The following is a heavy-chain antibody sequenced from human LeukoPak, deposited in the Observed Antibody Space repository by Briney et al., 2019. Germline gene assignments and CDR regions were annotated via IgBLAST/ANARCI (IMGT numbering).Heavy chain of an antibody. CDR2: ISYDGSNK. CDR3: ARGLAAAGTASPYYYYGMDV. D-gene: IGHD6-13*01. V-gene: IGHV3-30-3*01. Sequence: GGSLRLSCAASGFTFSSYAMHWVRQAPVKGLEWVAVISYDGSNKYYADSVKGRFTISRDNSKNTLYLQMNSLRAEDTAVYYCARGLAAAGTASPYYYYGMDVWGQGTTVTVSS. J-gene: IGHJ6*02. CDR1: GFTFSSYA.